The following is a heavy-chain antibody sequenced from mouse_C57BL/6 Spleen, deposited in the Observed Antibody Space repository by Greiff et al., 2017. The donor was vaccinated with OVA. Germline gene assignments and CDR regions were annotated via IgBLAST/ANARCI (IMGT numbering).Heavy chain of an antibody. Sequence: EVKLQQSGPGLVKPSQSLSLSCSVTGYSITSCYFWNWIRQLPGNKLEWMGFISYDGSNNYNPSLKNRISITRDTSKNQLFLKLNSVTTEDTATYYCARRDYGSSGDYWGQGTTLTVSS. CDR1: GYSITSCYF. D-gene: IGHD1-1*01. CDR3: ARRDYGSSGDY. J-gene: IGHJ2*01. CDR2: ISYDGSN. V-gene: IGHV3-6*01.